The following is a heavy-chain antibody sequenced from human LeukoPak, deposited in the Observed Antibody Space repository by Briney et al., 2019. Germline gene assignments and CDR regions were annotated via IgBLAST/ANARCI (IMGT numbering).Heavy chain of an antibody. CDR2: IYYGGST. Sequence: PSETLSLTCTVSGGSISSSSYYWGWIRQPPGKGLEWIGSIYYGGSTYYNPSLKSRVTISVDTSKNQFSLKLSSVTAADTAVYYCARRLVLRYFDWLLFPREGWFDPWGQGTLVTVSS. CDR1: GGSISSSSYY. J-gene: IGHJ5*02. D-gene: IGHD3-9*01. V-gene: IGHV4-39*07. CDR3: ARRLVLRYFDWLLFPREGWFDP.